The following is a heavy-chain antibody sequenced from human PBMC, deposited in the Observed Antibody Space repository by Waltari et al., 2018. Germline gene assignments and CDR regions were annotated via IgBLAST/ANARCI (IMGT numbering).Heavy chain of an antibody. J-gene: IGHJ5*02. CDR1: GGSISSYY. CDR2: IYYSGST. V-gene: IGHV4-59*01. CDR3: ATRGAVAGTAWFDP. Sequence: QVQLQESGPGLVKPSETLSLTCTVSGGSISSYYWRWTRQPPGKGLEWIGYIYYSGSTNYNPSLKSRVTISVDTSKNQFSLKLSSVTAADTAVYYCATRGAVAGTAWFDPWGQGTLVTVSS. D-gene: IGHD6-19*01.